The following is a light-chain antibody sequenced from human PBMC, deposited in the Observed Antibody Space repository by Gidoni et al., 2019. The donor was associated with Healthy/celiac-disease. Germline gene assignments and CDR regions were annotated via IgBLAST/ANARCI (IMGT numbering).Light chain of an antibody. Sequence: DIQMTQSPSTLSASVGDRVTITCRASQSISSWLAWYQQKPGKAPKLLIYTASSLESGVPSSFSGRGSGTEFTLTISSLQPDDFATYYCQQYNSYPLTFGGGTKVEIK. CDR1: QSISSW. CDR2: TAS. CDR3: QQYNSYPLT. J-gene: IGKJ4*01. V-gene: IGKV1-5*03.